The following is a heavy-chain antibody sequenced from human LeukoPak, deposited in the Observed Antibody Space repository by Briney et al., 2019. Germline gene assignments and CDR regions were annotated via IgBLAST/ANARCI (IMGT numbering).Heavy chain of an antibody. Sequence: KPSETLSLTCAVYGGSFSGYYWSWIRQPPGKGLEWIGEINHSGSTNYNPSLKSRVTISVDTSKNQFSLKLSSVTAADTAVYYCARASLGFWSAYYQGFDYWGQGTLVTVSS. CDR3: ARASLGFWSAYYQGFDY. D-gene: IGHD3-3*01. V-gene: IGHV4-34*01. CDR1: GGSFSGYY. CDR2: INHSGST. J-gene: IGHJ4*02.